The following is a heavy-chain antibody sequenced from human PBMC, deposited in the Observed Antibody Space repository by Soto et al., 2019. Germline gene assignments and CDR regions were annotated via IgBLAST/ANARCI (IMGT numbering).Heavy chain of an antibody. D-gene: IGHD4-4*01. Sequence: QVQLMESGGGVVQPGRSLRLSCAASGFTFSSYAMHWVRQAPGKGLEWVAVISYDGSNKYYADSVKARFTISRDNSKNTLYLQMNSLRLEDTAVYYCARPLWRDDYNWGYFDLWGRGTLVTVSS. V-gene: IGHV3-30-3*01. CDR3: ARPLWRDDYNWGYFDL. CDR1: GFTFSSYA. J-gene: IGHJ2*01. CDR2: ISYDGSNK.